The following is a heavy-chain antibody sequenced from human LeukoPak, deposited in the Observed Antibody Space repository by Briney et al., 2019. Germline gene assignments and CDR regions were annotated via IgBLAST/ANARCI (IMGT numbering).Heavy chain of an antibody. CDR2: IYYIGST. CDR1: GGSISNYY. V-gene: IGHV4-59*01. Sequence: SETLSLTCTVSGGSISNYYWSWIRQPPGKGLEWVGYIYYIGSTSYHPSLKSRVSISLDTSKNQFSLNLDSVTAADTAVYYCARVGYGGNPVDYWGQGTLVTVSS. CDR3: ARVGYGGNPVDY. D-gene: IGHD4-23*01. J-gene: IGHJ4*02.